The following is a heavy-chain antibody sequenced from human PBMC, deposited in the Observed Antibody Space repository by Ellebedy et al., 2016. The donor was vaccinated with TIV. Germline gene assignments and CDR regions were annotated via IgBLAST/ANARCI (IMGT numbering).Heavy chain of an antibody. D-gene: IGHD6-13*01. CDR1: GFTFSSYA. CDR3: TKDSGFVAAAGTGF. V-gene: IGHV3-23*01. CDR2: ISGFEQTT. Sequence: GESLKISCAASGFTFSSYAMSWVRQAPGKGLEWVSGISGFEQTTHYAESVEGRFAISSDNSKNTLYLQMNSLRVEDTAVYYCTKDSGFVAAAGTGFWGQGTLVTGSS. J-gene: IGHJ4*02.